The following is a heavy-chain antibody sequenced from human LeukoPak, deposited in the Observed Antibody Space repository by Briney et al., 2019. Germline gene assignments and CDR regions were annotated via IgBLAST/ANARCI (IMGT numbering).Heavy chain of an antibody. CDR1: GFTFSRYW. CDR3: SQGLLS. Sequence: GGSLRLSCAASGFTFSRYWMSWVRQAPGKGLQWVAFISYDGSKKHCADSVQGRCTISRDNSKNTLSLQLNSLRPDDTAVFYCSQGLLSWGQGTLLTVAA. V-gene: IGHV3-30-3*01. J-gene: IGHJ5*02. CDR2: ISYDGSKK.